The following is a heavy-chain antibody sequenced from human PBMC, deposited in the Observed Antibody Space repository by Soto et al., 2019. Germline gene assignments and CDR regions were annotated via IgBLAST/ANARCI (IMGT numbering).Heavy chain of an antibody. D-gene: IGHD4-4*01. Sequence: PSETLSLTCTVSGGSISSYYWSWIRQPPGKGLEWIGYIYYSGSTYYNPSLKSRVTISVDTSKNQFSLKLSSVTAADTAVYYCARVSNRKDYSCYGKDVWGQGTTVTVSS. V-gene: IGHV4-59*12. J-gene: IGHJ6*02. CDR3: ARVSNRKDYSCYGKDV. CDR2: IYYSGST. CDR1: GGSISSYY.